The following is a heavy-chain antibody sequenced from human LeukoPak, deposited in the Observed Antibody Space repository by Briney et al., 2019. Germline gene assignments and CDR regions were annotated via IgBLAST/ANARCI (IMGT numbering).Heavy chain of an antibody. V-gene: IGHV4-59*01. J-gene: IGHJ4*02. CDR1: GGSISSYY. Sequence: SETLSLTCTVSGGSISSYYWSWIRQPPGKGLEWIEYIYYSGSTNYNPSLKSRVTISVDTSKNQFSLKLSSVTAADTAVYYCARGATIRSFFDYWGQGTLVTVSS. CDR3: ARGATIRSFFDY. CDR2: IYYSGST. D-gene: IGHD5-24*01.